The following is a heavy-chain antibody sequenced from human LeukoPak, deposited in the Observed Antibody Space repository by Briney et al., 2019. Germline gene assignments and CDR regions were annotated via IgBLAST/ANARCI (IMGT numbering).Heavy chain of an antibody. CDR3: ARAQYYYDSSGYGPHAFDI. CDR1: GYTFTSYG. V-gene: IGHV1-18*01. CDR2: ISAYNGNT. J-gene: IGHJ3*02. D-gene: IGHD3-22*01. Sequence: ASVKVSCKASGYTFTSYGISWVRQAPGQGLEWMGWISAYNGNTNYAQKLQGRVTMTTDTSTNTAYMELRSLRSDDTAVYYCARAQYYYDSSGYGPHAFDIWGQGTMVTVSS.